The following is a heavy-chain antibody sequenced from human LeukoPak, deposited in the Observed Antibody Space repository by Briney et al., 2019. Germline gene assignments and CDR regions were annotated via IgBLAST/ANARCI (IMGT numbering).Heavy chain of an antibody. CDR3: AKIGASGSYFDF. D-gene: IGHD3-10*01. V-gene: IGHV3-23*01. J-gene: IGHJ4*02. CDR1: GFTFSTYA. Sequence: GGSLRLSCAASGFTFSTYAMSWGRQAPGKGLAWVSAMSSSGDKTYYADSVKGRFTISRDNSKNTLYLQMNSLRPEDTAVYYCAKIGASGSYFDFWGQGTLVIVSS. CDR2: MSSSGDKT.